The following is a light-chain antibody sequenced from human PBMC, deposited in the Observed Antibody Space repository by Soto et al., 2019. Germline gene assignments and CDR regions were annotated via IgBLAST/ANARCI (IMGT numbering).Light chain of an antibody. Sequence: EIVLTQSPATLSLSPGERATLSCRASRSVNSYLAWYQQKPGQAPRLLLSDASNRATGIPARFSGSGSGTDFTLTISSLEPEDFAVYYCQHRSEWPVSFGQGTRLESK. CDR3: QHRSEWPVS. CDR1: RSVNSY. CDR2: DAS. J-gene: IGKJ5*01. V-gene: IGKV3-11*01.